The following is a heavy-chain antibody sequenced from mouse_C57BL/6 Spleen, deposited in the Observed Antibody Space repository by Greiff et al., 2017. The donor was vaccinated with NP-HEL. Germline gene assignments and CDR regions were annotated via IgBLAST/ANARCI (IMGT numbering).Heavy chain of an antibody. D-gene: IGHD2-1*01. CDR3: ANAIYYGNPYAMDY. V-gene: IGHV5-17*01. CDR2: ISSGSSTI. Sequence: EVQLVESGGGLVKPGGSLKLSCAASGFTFSDYGMHWVRQAPEKGLEWVAYISSGSSTIYYADTVKGRFTISRDNAKNTLFLQMTSLRAEDTAMYYCANAIYYGNPYAMDYWGQGTSVTVAS. CDR1: GFTFSDYG. J-gene: IGHJ4*01.